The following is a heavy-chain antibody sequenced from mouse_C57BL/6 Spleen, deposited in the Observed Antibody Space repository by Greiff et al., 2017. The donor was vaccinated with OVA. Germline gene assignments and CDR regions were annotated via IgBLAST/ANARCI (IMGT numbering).Heavy chain of an antibody. CDR3: THYYGSSLDD. Sequence: VQLKESGAELVRPGASVKLSCTASGFNIKDDYMHWVKQRPEQGLEWIGWIDPENGDTEYASKFQGKATITADTSSNTAYLQLSSLTSEDTAVYYCTHYYGSSLDDWGQGTTLTVSS. CDR1: GFNIKDDY. D-gene: IGHD1-1*01. CDR2: IDPENGDT. V-gene: IGHV14-4*01. J-gene: IGHJ2*01.